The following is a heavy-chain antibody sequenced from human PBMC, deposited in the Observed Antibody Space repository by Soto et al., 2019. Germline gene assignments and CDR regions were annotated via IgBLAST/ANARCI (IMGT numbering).Heavy chain of an antibody. CDR3: ARVGYGDLAQ. Sequence: EVNLLESGGGLLQPGGSLRLSCVASGFSFTSYAMAWVRQAPGMGLEWVCTVTLSGDYTYYADPVKGRFPISRDNSKNTVYLQLSSLRADDTAVYYCARVGYGDLAQWGQGTWVTVSS. V-gene: IGHV3-23*01. J-gene: IGHJ4*02. D-gene: IGHD4-17*01. CDR1: GFSFTSYA. CDR2: VTLSGDYT.